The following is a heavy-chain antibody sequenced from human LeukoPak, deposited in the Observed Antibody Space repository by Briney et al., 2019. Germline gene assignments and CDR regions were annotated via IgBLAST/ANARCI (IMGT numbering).Heavy chain of an antibody. V-gene: IGHV3-53*01. CDR3: AKLTTYYFDY. CDR2: IYSGGST. D-gene: IGHD4/OR15-4a*01. J-gene: IGHJ4*02. Sequence: GGSLRLPCAASGFTFSSYSMSWVRQAPGKGLEWVSVIYSGGSTYYADSVKGRFTISRDNSKNTLYLQMNSLRAEDTAVYYCAKLTTYYFDYWGQGTLVTVSS. CDR1: GFTFSSYS.